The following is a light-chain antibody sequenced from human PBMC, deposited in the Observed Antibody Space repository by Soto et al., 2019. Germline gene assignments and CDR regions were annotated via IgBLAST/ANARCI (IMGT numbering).Light chain of an antibody. CDR3: LQDYVYPRT. CDR1: QGIGTD. J-gene: IGKJ1*01. V-gene: IGKV1-6*01. CDR2: EAS. Sequence: AIQVTQSPSSLSASVGDRVTISCRASQGIGTDLGWYQQKPGKAPKLLIYEASTLQTGVASRFSGRVSGTDFTLTISSLQPEDFATYYCLQDYVYPRTFGQGTKVEVK.